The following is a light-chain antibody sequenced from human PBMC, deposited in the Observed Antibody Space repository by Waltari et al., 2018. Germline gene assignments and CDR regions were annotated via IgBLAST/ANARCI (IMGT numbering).Light chain of an antibody. J-gene: IGLJ3*02. CDR2: VNRAGSH. V-gene: IGLV4-69*01. CDR3: QTGGHGTWV. Sequence: QLVLTQSPSASASLGASVKLTCTLSSGHSSNVIAWHQQQPEKGPRYLMKVNRAGSHSKGDKIPDRFSGSSSGAEHYLTISSLQSEDEADYYCQTGGHGTWVFGGGTKLTVL. CDR1: SGHSSNV.